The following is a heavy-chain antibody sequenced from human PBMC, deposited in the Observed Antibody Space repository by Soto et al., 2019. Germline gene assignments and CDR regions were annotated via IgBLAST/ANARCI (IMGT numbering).Heavy chain of an antibody. CDR2: IRAYNGNT. CDR1: GYTFSSYG. CDR3: ARTLNEWLLGLE. V-gene: IGHV1-18*01. D-gene: IGHD3-3*01. Sequence: QVKLVQSGGEVKKPGASVKISCKASGYTFSSYGISWVRKAPGQGLEWMGWIRAYNGNTNYAQKFQGRVTMTTDTSTSTAYMELRSMRSDDTAIYYCARTLNEWLLGLEWGQGTLVTVAS. J-gene: IGHJ4*02.